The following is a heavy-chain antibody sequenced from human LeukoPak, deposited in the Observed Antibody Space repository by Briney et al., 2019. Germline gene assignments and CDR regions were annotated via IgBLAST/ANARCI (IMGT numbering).Heavy chain of an antibody. Sequence: GGSLSFSCAASGLTFSSQAMRWVRQAPGKGLEWVSAISGSGGSTYYADSVKGRFTISRDNSKNKLYLQMHSLRAEDTAVYYCVKDKNSYDSSGYYSNLDYWGQGTLVTVSS. CDR3: VKDKNSYDSSGYYSNLDY. V-gene: IGHV3-23*01. J-gene: IGHJ4*02. CDR2: ISGSGGST. CDR1: GLTFSSQA. D-gene: IGHD3-22*01.